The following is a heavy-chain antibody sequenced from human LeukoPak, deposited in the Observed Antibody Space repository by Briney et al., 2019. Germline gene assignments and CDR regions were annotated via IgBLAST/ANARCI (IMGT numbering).Heavy chain of an antibody. J-gene: IGHJ4*02. D-gene: IGHD1-26*01. Sequence: GGSLRLSCAVSGFTFSSPWVTWVRQAPGKGLEWVANINPDGTQGFYVDSVKGRFTISRDNAEASLYLQLNSLRVDDTAVYYCARDVGWGATDYWGQGTLVTVSS. V-gene: IGHV3-7*01. CDR2: INPDGTQG. CDR3: ARDVGWGATDY. CDR1: GFTFSSPW.